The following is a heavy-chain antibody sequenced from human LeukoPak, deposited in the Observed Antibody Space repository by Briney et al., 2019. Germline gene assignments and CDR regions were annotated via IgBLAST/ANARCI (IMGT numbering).Heavy chain of an antibody. J-gene: IGHJ5*02. Sequence: PSQTLSLTCAISGDSVSSNSAAWNWIRQSPSRGLEWLGRTYYRSKWYNDYAVSAKSRITINPDTSKNQFSLQLNSVTPEDTAVYYCARGPGYSSSWYSWFDPWGQGTLVTVSS. D-gene: IGHD6-13*01. CDR3: ARGPGYSSSWYSWFDP. V-gene: IGHV6-1*01. CDR1: GDSVSSNSAA. CDR2: TYYRSKWYN.